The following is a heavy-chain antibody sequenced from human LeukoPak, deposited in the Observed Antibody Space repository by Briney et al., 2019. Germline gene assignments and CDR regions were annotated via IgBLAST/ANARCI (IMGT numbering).Heavy chain of an antibody. CDR3: ARDDAQKLGATTWYYFDY. CDR2: ISSNGGGT. Sequence: RGGSLRLSCAASGFTLSSYAMHWVRQAPGKGLEYVSAISSNGGGTYYANSVKGRFTISRDNSKNTLYLQMGSLRAEDTAVYYCARDDAQKLGATTWYYFDYWGQGTLVTVSS. J-gene: IGHJ4*02. V-gene: IGHV3-64*01. D-gene: IGHD1-26*01. CDR1: GFTLSSYA.